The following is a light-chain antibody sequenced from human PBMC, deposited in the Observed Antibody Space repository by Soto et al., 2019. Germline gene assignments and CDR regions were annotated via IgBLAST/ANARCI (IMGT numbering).Light chain of an antibody. CDR2: DAS. CDR3: QQFSSYPLT. Sequence: EIVLSQSPATLSLSPGERATLSCMASQSVSSYLAWYQQKPGQAPRLLIYDASSRATGIPDRFSGGGSGTDFTLTISRLEPEDFAVYYCQQFSSYPLTFGGGTKV. V-gene: IGKV3-11*01. CDR1: QSVSSY. J-gene: IGKJ4*01.